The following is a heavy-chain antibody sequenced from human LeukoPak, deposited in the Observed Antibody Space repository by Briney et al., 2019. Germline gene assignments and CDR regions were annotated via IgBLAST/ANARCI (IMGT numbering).Heavy chain of an antibody. CDR1: GFTFSTYW. V-gene: IGHV3-74*01. D-gene: IGHD3-3*01. CDR3: AREWSGSITIFGVVIIAGGAFDI. J-gene: IGHJ3*02. CDR2: INGDGRST. Sequence: GGSLRLSCAASGFTFSTYWMHWVRQVPGKGLVWVSRINGDGRSTNYAGSVKGRFTISRDNAKNSLYLQMNSLRAEDTAVYYCAREWSGSITIFGVVIIAGGAFDIWGQGTMVTVSS.